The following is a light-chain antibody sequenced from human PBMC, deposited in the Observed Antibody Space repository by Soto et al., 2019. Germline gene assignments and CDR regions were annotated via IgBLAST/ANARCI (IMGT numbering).Light chain of an antibody. Sequence: QSALTQPPSASGSPGQSVTISCTGTSSDVGGYNYVSWFQQHPGKAPKLIIHEVNQRPSGVPDRFSGSTSVNSASLTISGLQADDEADYYCCLYIGATTYVFGTGTKVTVL. CDR1: SSDVGGYNY. CDR2: EVN. V-gene: IGLV2-8*01. J-gene: IGLJ1*01. CDR3: CLYIGATTYV.